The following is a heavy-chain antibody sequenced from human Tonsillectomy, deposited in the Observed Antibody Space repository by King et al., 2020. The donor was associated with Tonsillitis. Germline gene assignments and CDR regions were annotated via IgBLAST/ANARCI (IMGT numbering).Heavy chain of an antibody. D-gene: IGHD6-19*01. J-gene: IGHJ4*02. CDR3: AKGQSGAVAGTLDC. CDR1: GFTFSSYG. CDR2: ISYDGSNK. V-gene: IGHV3-30*18. Sequence: VQLVESGGGVVQPGTSLRLSCAASGFTFSSYGMHWVRQAPGKGLEWVAIISYDGSNKYYADSVKGRFTISRDNSKNTLYLQMNSLRAEDTAVYYCAKGQSGAVAGTLDCWGQGTLVTVSS.